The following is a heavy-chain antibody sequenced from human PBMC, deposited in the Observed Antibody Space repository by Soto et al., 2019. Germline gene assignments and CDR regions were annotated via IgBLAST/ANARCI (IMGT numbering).Heavy chain of an antibody. D-gene: IGHD2-2*01. V-gene: IGHV4-59*01. CDR1: GVSIVYYY. J-gene: IGHJ6*02. CDR2: IYYTGIT. Sequence: KPSETLSLTCSVSGVSIVYYYWNWIRKPPGKGLEWLGHIYYTGITAYNPSLNSRITISVDTSKNQISLNLGSVTAADTAVYYCASLPARHYYHGVDVWGPGTAVTVSS. CDR3: ASLPARHYYHGVDV.